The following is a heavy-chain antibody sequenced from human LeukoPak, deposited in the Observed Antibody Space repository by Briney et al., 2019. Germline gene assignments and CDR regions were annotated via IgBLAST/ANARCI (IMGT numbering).Heavy chain of an antibody. V-gene: IGHV1-18*04. Sequence: ASVKVSCKGSGYTLINHAFSWVRQAPGQGLEWMGWISADNGNTNHAQKFQGRVSLTTDTSTSTAYMELRSLRSDDTAVYYCAKDFYYYDNSGYYSRPSPFDYWGQGTLVTVSS. J-gene: IGHJ4*02. CDR1: GYTLINHA. CDR3: AKDFYYYDNSGYYSRPSPFDY. D-gene: IGHD3-22*01. CDR2: ISADNGNT.